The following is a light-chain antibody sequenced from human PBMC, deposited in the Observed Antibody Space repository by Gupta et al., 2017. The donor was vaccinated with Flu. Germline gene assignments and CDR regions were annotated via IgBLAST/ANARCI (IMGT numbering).Light chain of an antibody. Sequence: SSELTQDPAVSVALGQTVRITCQGDSFRNYYATWYQQKPGQAPIIVMYGKQNRPSGIPDRFSGSTSRSTASLTTTGAQEEDEADYYCSSRDNTDFHGTVFGAGTRVTVL. CDR3: SSRDNTDFHGTV. V-gene: IGLV3-19*01. J-gene: IGLJ1*01. CDR2: GKQ. CDR1: SFRNYY.